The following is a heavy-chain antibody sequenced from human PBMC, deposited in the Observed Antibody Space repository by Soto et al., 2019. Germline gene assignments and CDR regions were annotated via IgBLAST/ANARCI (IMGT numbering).Heavy chain of an antibody. CDR2: IYYSGST. Sequence: PSETLSLTCTVSGGSISSGDYYWSWIRQPPGKGLEWIGYIYYSGSTYYNPSLKSRVTISVDTSKNQFSLKLSSVTAADTAVYYCARASYGSGSYYPTHFDYWGQGTLVTVSS. D-gene: IGHD3-10*01. CDR1: GGSISSGDYY. CDR3: ARASYGSGSYYPTHFDY. J-gene: IGHJ4*02. V-gene: IGHV4-30-4*01.